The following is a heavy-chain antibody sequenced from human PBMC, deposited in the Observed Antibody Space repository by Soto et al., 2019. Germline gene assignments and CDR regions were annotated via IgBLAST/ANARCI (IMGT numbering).Heavy chain of an antibody. Sequence: ETLSLTCAVYGGSFSGYYMSWVRQAPGKGLEWVSVIYSGGSTYYADSVKGRFTISRDNSKNTLYLQMNSLRAEDTAVYYCARDNSSSWYLYYYGMDVWGQGTTVTVSS. CDR1: GGSFSGYY. J-gene: IGHJ6*02. D-gene: IGHD6-13*01. V-gene: IGHV3-66*01. CDR2: IYSGGST. CDR3: ARDNSSSWYLYYYGMDV.